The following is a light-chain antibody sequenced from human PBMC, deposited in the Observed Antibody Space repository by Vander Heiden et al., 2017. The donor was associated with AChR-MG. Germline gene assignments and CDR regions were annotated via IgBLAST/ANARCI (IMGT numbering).Light chain of an antibody. J-gene: IGKJ1*01. V-gene: IGKV1-5*03. CDR2: KAS. CDR3: LQYNNYWT. Sequence: VCITCRASQSITSWLAWYQQKPGKAPKLLIYKASSLESGVPSRFSGSGSGTEFTLTISSLQPDDFATYYCLQYNNYWTFGQGTRVEIK. CDR1: QSITSW.